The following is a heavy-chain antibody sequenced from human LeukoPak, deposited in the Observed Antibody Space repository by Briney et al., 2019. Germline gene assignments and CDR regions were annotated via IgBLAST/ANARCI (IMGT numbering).Heavy chain of an antibody. CDR1: GLTFSNAW. J-gene: IGHJ4*02. Sequence: GGSLRLSCAASGLTFSNAWMTWVRQAPGKGLEWVGRIKTESYGGTTDYAAPVKGRFTISRDGSKNTLYLQMNSLKTEDAAVYYCTTDPYSGSHFDYWGQGTLVTVSS. D-gene: IGHD1-26*01. CDR3: TTDPYSGSHFDY. V-gene: IGHV3-15*01. CDR2: IKTESYGGTT.